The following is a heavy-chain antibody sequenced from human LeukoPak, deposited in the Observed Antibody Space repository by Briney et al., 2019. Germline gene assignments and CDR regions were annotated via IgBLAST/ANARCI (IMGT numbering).Heavy chain of an antibody. D-gene: IGHD6-19*01. Sequence: SQTLSLTCTVSGGSISSGSYYWSWIRQPAGKGLEWIGRIYTSGSTNYNPSLKSRVTISVDTSKNQFSLKLSSVTAADTAVYYCTRGRLDSRVWSNWFDPWGQGTLVTVSS. CDR3: TRGRLDSRVWSNWFDP. CDR1: GGSISSGSYY. CDR2: IYTSGST. V-gene: IGHV4-61*02. J-gene: IGHJ5*02.